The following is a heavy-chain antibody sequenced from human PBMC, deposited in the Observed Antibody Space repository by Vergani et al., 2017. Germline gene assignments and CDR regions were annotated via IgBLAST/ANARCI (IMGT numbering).Heavy chain of an antibody. J-gene: IGHJ5*02. CDR2: IIPILGIA. CDR1: GGTFSSYA. V-gene: IGHV1-69*04. Sequence: QVQLVQSGAEVKKPGSSVKVSCKASGGTFSSYAISWVRQAPGQGLEWMGRIIPILGIANYAQKFQGRVTITADKSTSTAYMELSSLRSEDTAVYYCARGPKDGDYEGGWFDPWGQGTLVTVSS. D-gene: IGHD4-17*01. CDR3: ARGPKDGDYEGGWFDP.